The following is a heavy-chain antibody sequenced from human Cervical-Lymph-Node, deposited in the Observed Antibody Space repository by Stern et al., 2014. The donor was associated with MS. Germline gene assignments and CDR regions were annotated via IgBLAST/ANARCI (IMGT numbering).Heavy chain of an antibody. Sequence: QVQLQESGPGLVKPSETLSLTCTVAGGSISSSSSYWAWIRQTPGKGLEWIAPIYYSGTAYYNPPLKSRVPIPVDTSKNQFSRRLSSVTAADTAVYYCAAPRRPDDYVWGSGPFYFDYWGQGTLVTVSS. D-gene: IGHD3-16*01. CDR1: GGSISSSSSY. CDR3: AAPRRPDDYVWGSGPFYFDY. CDR2: IYYSGTA. V-gene: IGHV4-39*01. J-gene: IGHJ4*02.